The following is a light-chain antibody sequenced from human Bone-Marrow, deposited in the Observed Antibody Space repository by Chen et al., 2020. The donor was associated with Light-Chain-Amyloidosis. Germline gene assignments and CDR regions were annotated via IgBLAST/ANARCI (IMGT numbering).Light chain of an antibody. V-gene: IGKV4-1*01. J-gene: IGKJ5*01. CDR3: QQYYSTTT. Sequence: IEMTQSPDSLGVSLGERATINCKSNRTLLSISNNKNHLAWYRQRPGQPPELLISWASSRTSGVPDRFSGSGSGTDFTLTITDLQPEDVAVYHCQQYYSTTTFGQGTRLDIK. CDR1: RTLLSISNNKNH. CDR2: WAS.